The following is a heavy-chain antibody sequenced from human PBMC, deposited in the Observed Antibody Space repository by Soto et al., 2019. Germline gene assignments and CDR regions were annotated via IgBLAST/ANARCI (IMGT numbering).Heavy chain of an antibody. CDR2: ISSSSSYI. CDR3: ARDPPAAYDILTGYYGPLTYYYGMDV. V-gene: IGHV3-21*01. Sequence: GGSQRLSCAASGFNFSSFSMNWVLQAQGKGLEWVSSISSSSSYIYYADSVKGRFTISRDNAKNSLYLQMNSLRAEDTAVYYCARDPPAAYDILTGYYGPLTYYYGMDVWGQGTTVTVSS. J-gene: IGHJ6*02. CDR1: GFNFSSFS. D-gene: IGHD3-9*01.